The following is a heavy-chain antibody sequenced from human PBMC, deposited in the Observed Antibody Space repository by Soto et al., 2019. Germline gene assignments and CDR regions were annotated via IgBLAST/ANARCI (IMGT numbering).Heavy chain of an antibody. CDR1: GGSISSYY. V-gene: IGHV4-59*08. CDR3: ARNPTRYSGSYYFDY. CDR2: IYYSGST. D-gene: IGHD1-26*01. Sequence: SETLSLTCTVSGGSISSYYWSWIRQPPGKGLEWIGYIYYSGSTNYNPSLKSRVTISVDTSKNQFSLKLSSVTAADTAVYYCARNPTRYSGSYYFDYWGQGTLVTVSS. J-gene: IGHJ4*02.